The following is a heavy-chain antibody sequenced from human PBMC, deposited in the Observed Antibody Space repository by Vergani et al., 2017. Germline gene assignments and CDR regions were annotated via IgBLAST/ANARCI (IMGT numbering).Heavy chain of an antibody. CDR3: ARYDFWSGYYF. CDR1: GGSISSYY. D-gene: IGHD3-3*01. Sequence: QVQLPESGPGLVKPSETLSLTCTVFGGSISSYYWSWIRQPPGKGLEWIGYIYYSGSTNYNPSLKSRVTISVDTSKNQFSLKLSSVTAADTAVYYCARYDFWSGYYFWGQGTLVTVSS. J-gene: IGHJ4*02. V-gene: IGHV4-59*01. CDR2: IYYSGST.